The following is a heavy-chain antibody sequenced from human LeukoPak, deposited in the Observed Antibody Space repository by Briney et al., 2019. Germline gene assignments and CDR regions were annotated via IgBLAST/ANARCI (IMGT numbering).Heavy chain of an antibody. Sequence: GGSLRLSRAASGFTVSSNYMSWVRQAPGKGLEWVSVIYSGGSTYYADSVKGRFTISRDNSKNTLYLQMNSLRAEDTAVYYCASRMGIAAAAFDIWGQGTMVTVSS. CDR1: GFTVSSNY. J-gene: IGHJ3*02. V-gene: IGHV3-53*01. CDR2: IYSGGST. D-gene: IGHD6-13*01. CDR3: ASRMGIAAAAFDI.